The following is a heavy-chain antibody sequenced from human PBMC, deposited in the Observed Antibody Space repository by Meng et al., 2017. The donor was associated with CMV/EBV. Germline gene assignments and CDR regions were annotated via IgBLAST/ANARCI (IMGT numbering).Heavy chain of an antibody. CDR2: MKQDGSGK. J-gene: IGHJ6*02. V-gene: IGHV3-7*01. Sequence: GESLKISCAASGFTFSAYWMSWVRQAPGKGLEWVANMKQDGSGKYYVDSVKGRFTISRDNAKSSLFLQMNSLRAEDTAVYFCARGPYYDFWSGDYDYYCGMDVWGQGTTVTVSS. CDR1: GFTFSAYW. D-gene: IGHD3-3*01. CDR3: ARGPYYDFWSGDYDYYCGMDV.